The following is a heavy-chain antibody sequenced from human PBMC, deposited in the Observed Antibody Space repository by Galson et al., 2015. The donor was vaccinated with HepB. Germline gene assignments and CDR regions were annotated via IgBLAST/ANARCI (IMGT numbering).Heavy chain of an antibody. CDR1: GYNFTSYY. V-gene: IGHV1-46*01. CDR2: INPSGGTT. CDR3: ARQTYCSSTSCYFYYYYMDV. D-gene: IGHD2-2*01. J-gene: IGHJ6*03. Sequence: SVKVSCKASGYNFTSYYIHWVRQAPGQGPEWMGIINPSGGTTRYAQKFQGRVTMTRDTSTTTVYMELSSLRSEDTAVYYCARQTYCSSTSCYFYYYYMDVWGKGTTVTVSS.